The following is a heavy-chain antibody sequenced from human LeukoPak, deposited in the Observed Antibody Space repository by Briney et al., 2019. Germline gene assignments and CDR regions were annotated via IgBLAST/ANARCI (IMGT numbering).Heavy chain of an antibody. CDR3: AREMGLNIVATFGY. CDR2: IWYDGSNK. Sequence: GGSLRLSCAASGFTFSNYGMHWVGQAPGKGLEWVALIWYDGSNKYYADSVQGRFIISRDNSKNTLYLQMNSLRAEDTAVYYCAREMGLNIVATFGYWGQGTLVTVSS. V-gene: IGHV3-33*01. D-gene: IGHD5-12*01. J-gene: IGHJ4*02. CDR1: GFTFSNYG.